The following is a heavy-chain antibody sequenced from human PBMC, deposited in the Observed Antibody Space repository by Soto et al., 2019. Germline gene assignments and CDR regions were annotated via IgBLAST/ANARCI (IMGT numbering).Heavy chain of an antibody. Sequence: GGSLRLSCAASGFTFSSYAMSWVRQAPGKGLEWVSVISTSGGSTHYADSVKGRFTISRDNSKNTLYLQMNSLKADDTAVYYCAKRVAVAGRVYYFDYWGQGTQVTVSS. CDR2: ISTSGGST. J-gene: IGHJ4*02. CDR3: AKRVAVAGRVYYFDY. D-gene: IGHD6-19*01. CDR1: GFTFSSYA. V-gene: IGHV3-23*01.